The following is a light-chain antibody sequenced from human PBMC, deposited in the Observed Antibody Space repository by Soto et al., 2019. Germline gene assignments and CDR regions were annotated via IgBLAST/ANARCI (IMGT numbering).Light chain of an antibody. CDR3: QQYDSLPWT. V-gene: IGKV3-20*01. Sequence: EIVSTQSPGTVSLSPGERGTLSCRASQSISSSYLAWYQQRSGQAPRLLIYGASNRATGIPDRFSGSGSGTDFTLTITRLEPEDFALYFCQQYDSLPWTFGQGTKVDIK. CDR1: QSISSSY. J-gene: IGKJ1*01. CDR2: GAS.